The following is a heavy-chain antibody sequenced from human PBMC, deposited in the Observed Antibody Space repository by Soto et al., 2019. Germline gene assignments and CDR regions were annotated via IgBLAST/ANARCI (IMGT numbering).Heavy chain of an antibody. CDR2: INPSGGST. D-gene: IGHD3-3*01. CDR3: ARDRRGFTFGVETRYFDY. V-gene: IGHV1-46*01. J-gene: IGHJ4*02. Sequence: ASVKVSCKASGYTFTSYYMHWVRQAPGQGLEWMGIINPSGGSTSYAQKFQGRVTMTRDTSTSTVYMELSSLRSEDTAVYYCARDRRGFTFGVETRYFDYWGQGTLVTVSS. CDR1: GYTFTSYY.